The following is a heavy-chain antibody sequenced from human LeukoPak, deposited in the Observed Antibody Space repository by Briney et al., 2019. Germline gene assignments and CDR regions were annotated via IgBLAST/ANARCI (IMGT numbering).Heavy chain of an antibody. J-gene: IGHJ3*02. CDR1: GYNFNTSW. CDR3: ARPSNYYGAFDI. V-gene: IGHV5-51*01. CDR2: IYPGDSDI. D-gene: IGHD3-10*01. Sequence: GESLKISCKASGYNFNTSWIGWVRQMPGKGLKWMAIIYPGDSDIKYSPSFQGQVTISADKSINTAYLQWSSLKASDTAMYYCARPSNYYGAFDIWGQGTMVTVSS.